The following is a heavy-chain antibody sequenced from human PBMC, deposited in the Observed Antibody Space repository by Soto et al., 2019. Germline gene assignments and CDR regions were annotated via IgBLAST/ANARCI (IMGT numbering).Heavy chain of an antibody. V-gene: IGHV5-51*01. D-gene: IGHD6-25*01. Sequence: ESLKISCNTSGYSFVSFWIGWVRQMPGQGLEWMGVIHPGGSDTRYSPAFEGLVTISADRSTNTAYLQWSSLKASDTAMYYCARRPFRGAAADYWGQGTLVTVPS. CDR1: GYSFVSFW. CDR2: IHPGGSDT. CDR3: ARRPFRGAAADY. J-gene: IGHJ4*02.